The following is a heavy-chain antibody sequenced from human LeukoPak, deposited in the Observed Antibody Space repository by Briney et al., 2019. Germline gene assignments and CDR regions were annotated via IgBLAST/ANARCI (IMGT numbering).Heavy chain of an antibody. Sequence: GGSLRLSCAASGFTVSSNYMSWVRQAPGKGLEWVSVIYSGGSTYYADSVKGRFTISRDNSENTLYLQMSSLRGEDTAMFYCVKGSGTGWYGYWGQGTLVTVSS. CDR3: VKGSGTGWYGY. V-gene: IGHV3-53*05. D-gene: IGHD6-19*01. J-gene: IGHJ4*02. CDR2: IYSGGST. CDR1: GFTVSSNY.